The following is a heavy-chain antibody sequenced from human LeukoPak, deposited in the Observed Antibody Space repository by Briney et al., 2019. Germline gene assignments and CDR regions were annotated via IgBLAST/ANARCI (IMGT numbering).Heavy chain of an antibody. J-gene: IGHJ4*02. Sequence: ASVRVSCKAFGYTFTTYFIHWVRQAPGQGLKWMGMIKPLGGDTTYAQKFQGRVTMTRDTSTSTVHMELRSLISEDTAVYFCARGPNYSYGLLDYWGQGTQVTVTS. CDR1: GYTFTTYF. CDR2: IKPLGGDT. V-gene: IGHV1-46*03. CDR3: ARGPNYSYGLLDY. D-gene: IGHD5-18*01.